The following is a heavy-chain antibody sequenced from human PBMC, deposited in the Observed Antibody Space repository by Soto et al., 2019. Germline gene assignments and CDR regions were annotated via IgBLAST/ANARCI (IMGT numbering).Heavy chain of an antibody. CDR3: ARQWIAAAQYYFDA. CDR1: GGSVSSGSYY. J-gene: IGHJ4*01. CDR2: IISSGRT. Sequence: SETLSLTCTVSGGSVSSGSYYWTWIRQSPVKGLEWMGYIISSGRTDYNPSLMNRLTISVDTSKNEFSLTLRSVTAADTAVYYCARQWIAAAQYYFDAWGEGMLAT. D-gene: IGHD6-13*01. V-gene: IGHV4-61*01.